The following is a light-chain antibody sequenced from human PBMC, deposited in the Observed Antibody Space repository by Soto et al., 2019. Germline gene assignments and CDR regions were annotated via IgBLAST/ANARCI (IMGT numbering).Light chain of an antibody. CDR3: AQGLATPFT. CDR1: HNLLHSNGYNY. V-gene: IGKV2-28*01. J-gene: IGKJ4*01. Sequence: VLTQSPLSLPVTPGEPASISCRSSHNLLHSNGYNYLNWYLQKPGQSPQLLIYLGSNRASGVPDRFSGSGSGTDFTLTINRVEAEDVGLYFCAQGLATPFTFGGGTKVDI. CDR2: LGS.